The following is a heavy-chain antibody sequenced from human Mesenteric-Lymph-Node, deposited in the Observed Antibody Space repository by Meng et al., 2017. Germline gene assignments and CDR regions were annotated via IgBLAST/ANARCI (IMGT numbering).Heavy chain of an antibody. V-gene: IGHV4-30-4*01. J-gene: IGHJ4*02. CDR3: ARDLGVATSIAGFVY. Sequence: QVQLQESGPGLVKPSQTLSLICLVSGGSISSGDYYWSWIRQPPGKGLEWIGYIYYSGSTYYNPSLKSRVTISVDTSKNQFSLRLSSVTAADTAVYYCARDLGVATSIAGFVYWGQGTLVTVSS. CDR1: GGSISSGDYY. CDR2: IYYSGST. D-gene: IGHD5-12*01.